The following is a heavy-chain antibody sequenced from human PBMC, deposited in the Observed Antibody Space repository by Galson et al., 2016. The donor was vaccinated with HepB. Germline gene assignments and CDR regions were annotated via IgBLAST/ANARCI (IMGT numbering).Heavy chain of an antibody. J-gene: IGHJ4*02. Sequence: SLRLSCAASGFTFSSYAMSWVRQSPGEGLEWVSSISSSGEHISYADSVKGRFTISRDNSKNTVSLLMSSLRADDMAIYYCAKVGFSDLDYLGQGTLVTVSS. V-gene: IGHV3-23*01. CDR1: GFTFSSYA. CDR3: AKVGFSDLDY. CDR2: ISSSGEHI. D-gene: IGHD1-26*01.